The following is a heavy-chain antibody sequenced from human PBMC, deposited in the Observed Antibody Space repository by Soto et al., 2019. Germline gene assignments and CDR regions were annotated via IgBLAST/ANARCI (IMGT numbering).Heavy chain of an antibody. CDR3: ARSPGGYYID. V-gene: IGHV3-74*01. CDR2: INTDGSST. J-gene: IGHJ3*01. CDR1: GFSFSSYW. Sequence: EVPLVESGGGLVQPGGSLRLSCADSGFSFSSYWMHWVRQGPGKGLVWVSRINTDGSSTNYADSVNGRFTISRDNAKHTLYLQMNSLRAEDTAVYYCARSPGGYYIDWGQGTMVTVSS. D-gene: IGHD3-10*01.